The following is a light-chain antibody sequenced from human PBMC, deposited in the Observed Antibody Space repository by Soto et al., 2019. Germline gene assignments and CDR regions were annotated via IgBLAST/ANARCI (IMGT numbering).Light chain of an antibody. J-gene: IGLJ2*01. CDR2: LDSDGSH. Sequence: QPVLTQSPSASAYLGASVKLTCTLSSGHSSYAIAWHQQQPEKGPRYLMKLDSDGSHTKGDTIPDRLSGSSSRAERYLTSSSLQSEDEADYYCQTWGTGIHVVFGGGTKDTVL. V-gene: IGLV4-69*01. CDR3: QTWGTGIHVV. CDR1: SGHSSYA.